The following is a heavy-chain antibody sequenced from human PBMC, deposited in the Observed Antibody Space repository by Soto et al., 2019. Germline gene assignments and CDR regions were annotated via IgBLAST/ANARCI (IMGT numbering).Heavy chain of an antibody. CDR2: IIPILGIA. V-gene: IGHV1-69*04. CDR3: AREPEYSSGWYLYFDY. D-gene: IGHD6-19*01. CDR1: GYTFTIYG. J-gene: IGHJ4*02. Sequence: SVKVSCKSSGYTFTIYGISWVRQAPGQGLEWMGRIIPILGIANYAQKFQGRVTITADKSTSTAYMELSSLRSEDTAVYYCAREPEYSSGWYLYFDYWGQGTLVTVSS.